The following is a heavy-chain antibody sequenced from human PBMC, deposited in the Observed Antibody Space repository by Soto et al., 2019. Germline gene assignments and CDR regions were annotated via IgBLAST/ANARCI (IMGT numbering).Heavy chain of an antibody. Sequence: QVQLVQSGTEVKKPGASVKVSCKASGYTFTTYNIHWVRQGPGHGLEWMGIINPHTGRTSYSQNFQGRVTITRDTSTSTVYMAVSSRRSADTAMYYCARGTYGDIDYWGQGTLVSVSS. CDR2: INPHTGRT. CDR1: GYTFTTYN. D-gene: IGHD4-17*01. CDR3: ARGTYGDIDY. J-gene: IGHJ4*02. V-gene: IGHV1-46*01.